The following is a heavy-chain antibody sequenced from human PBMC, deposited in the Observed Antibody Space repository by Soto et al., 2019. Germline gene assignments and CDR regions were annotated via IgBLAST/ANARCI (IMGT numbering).Heavy chain of an antibody. Sequence: GASVKVSCKASGYTFTGYYMHWVRQAPGQGLEWMGWINPNSGGTNYAQKFQGRVTMTRDTSISTAHMELSRLRSDDTAVYYCARDSGSYSGGELDYWGQGTLVTVS. CDR1: GYTFTGYY. V-gene: IGHV1-2*02. CDR2: INPNSGGT. J-gene: IGHJ4*02. D-gene: IGHD1-26*01. CDR3: ARDSGSYSGGELDY.